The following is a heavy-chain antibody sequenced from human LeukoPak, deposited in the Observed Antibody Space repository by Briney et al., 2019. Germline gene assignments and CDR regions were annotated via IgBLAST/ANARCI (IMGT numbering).Heavy chain of an antibody. V-gene: IGHV1-18*01. CDR1: GYTFTSYG. Sequence: ASVKVSCKASGYTFTSYGFSWVRQAPGQGLEWMGWISAYNGNTNYAQKLQGRVTMTTDTSTSTAYMELRSLRSDDTAVYYCARGEYSYGLNWFDPWGQGTLVTVSS. CDR2: ISAYNGNT. D-gene: IGHD5-18*01. J-gene: IGHJ5*02. CDR3: ARGEYSYGLNWFDP.